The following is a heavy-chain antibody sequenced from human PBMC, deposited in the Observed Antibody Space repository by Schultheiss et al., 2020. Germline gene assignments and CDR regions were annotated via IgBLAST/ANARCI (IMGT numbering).Heavy chain of an antibody. CDR2: IYYSGTT. Sequence: SETLSLTCAVSGGSISSGGYYWSWIRQHPGKGLEWIGYIYYSGTTHSNPSLKSRVTISVDKSKNQFSLKLSSVTAADTAVYYCARDQGWVSGWPVWGQGTTVTVSS. V-gene: IGHV4-31*11. CDR3: ARDQGWVSGWPV. CDR1: GGSISSGGYY. D-gene: IGHD1-26*01. J-gene: IGHJ6*02.